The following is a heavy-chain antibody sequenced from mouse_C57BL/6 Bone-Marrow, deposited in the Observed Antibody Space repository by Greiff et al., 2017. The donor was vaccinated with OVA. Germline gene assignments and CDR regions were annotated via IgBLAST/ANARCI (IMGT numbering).Heavy chain of an antibody. CDR1: GYTFTDYE. J-gene: IGHJ4*01. CDR3: RKSPPYYGSSSYAMDY. CDR2: IDPETGGT. Sequence: QVQLQQSGAELVRPGASVTLSCKASGYTFTDYEMHWVKQTPVHGLEWIGAIDPETGGTAYNQKFKGKAILTADKSSSTAYMELRSLTSEDSAVYYGRKSPPYYGSSSYAMDYWGQGTSVTVSS. V-gene: IGHV1-15*01. D-gene: IGHD1-1*01.